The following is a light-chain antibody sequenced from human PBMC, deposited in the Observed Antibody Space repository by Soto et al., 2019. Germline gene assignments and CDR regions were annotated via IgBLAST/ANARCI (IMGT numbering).Light chain of an antibody. CDR1: QSVLYSSNNKNY. Sequence: DIVMTQSPDSLAVSLGERATMNCKSSQSVLYSSNNKNYLAWYQQKPGQPPKLLIYWASTRESGVPDRFSGSGSGTDFTRTISSLQAEDVAVYYCQQYYSPPWTFGQGTKVEIK. V-gene: IGKV4-1*01. J-gene: IGKJ1*01. CDR2: WAS. CDR3: QQYYSPPWT.